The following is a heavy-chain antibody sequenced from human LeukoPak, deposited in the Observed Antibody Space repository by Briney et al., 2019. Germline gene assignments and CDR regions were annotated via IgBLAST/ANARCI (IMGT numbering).Heavy chain of an antibody. CDR2: INHSGST. Sequence: SETLSLTCTVSGGSISSYYWSWIRQPPGKGLEWIGEINHSGSTNCNPSLKSRATISVDTSKNQFSLKLSSVTAADTAVYYCARGRYYYDSSGYYPPDFDIWGQGTMVTVSS. J-gene: IGHJ3*02. D-gene: IGHD3-22*01. CDR1: GGSISSYY. V-gene: IGHV4-34*01. CDR3: ARGRYYYDSSGYYPPDFDI.